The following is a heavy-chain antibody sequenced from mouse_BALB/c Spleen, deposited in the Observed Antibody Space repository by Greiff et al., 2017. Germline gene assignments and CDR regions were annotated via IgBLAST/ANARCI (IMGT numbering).Heavy chain of an antibody. D-gene: IGHD3-2*01. CDR3: ARRQLGLGFAY. Sequence: DVQLQESGPGLVKPSQSLSLTCTVTGYSITSDYAWNWIRQFPGNKLEWMGYISYSGSTSYNPSLKSRISITRDTSKNQFFLQLNSVTTEDTATYYCARRQLGLGFAYWGQGTLVTVSA. J-gene: IGHJ3*01. CDR1: GYSITSDYA. CDR2: ISYSGST. V-gene: IGHV3-2*02.